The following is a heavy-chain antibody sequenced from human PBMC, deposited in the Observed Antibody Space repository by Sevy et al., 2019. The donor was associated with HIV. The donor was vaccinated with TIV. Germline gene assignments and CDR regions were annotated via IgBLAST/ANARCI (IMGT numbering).Heavy chain of an antibody. V-gene: IGHV3-23*01. J-gene: IGHJ6*03. CDR1: GFTFSSYA. Sequence: GGCLRLSCAASGFTFSSYAMSWVRQAPGKGLEWVSAISGSGGSTYYADSVKGRFTISRDNSKNTLYLQMNSLRAEDTAVYYCAKSVTPYYYYMDVWGKGTTVTVSS. D-gene: IGHD4-17*01. CDR3: AKSVTPYYYYMDV. CDR2: ISGSGGST.